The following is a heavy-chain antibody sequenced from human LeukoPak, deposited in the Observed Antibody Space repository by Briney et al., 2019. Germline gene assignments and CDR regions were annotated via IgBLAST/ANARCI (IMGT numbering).Heavy chain of an antibody. D-gene: IGHD3-3*01. J-gene: IGHJ5*02. CDR3: ARDEHLRSHLFDP. CDR1: GGSFSGYY. Sequence: SETLSLTCAVYGGSFSGYYWSWIRQPPGKGLEWIGEINHSGSNNYNPALKSRVTISVDTSKNQFSLKLSSVTAEDTAVYYWARDEHLRSHLFDPWGQGTLVTVSS. V-gene: IGHV4-34*01. CDR2: INHSGSN.